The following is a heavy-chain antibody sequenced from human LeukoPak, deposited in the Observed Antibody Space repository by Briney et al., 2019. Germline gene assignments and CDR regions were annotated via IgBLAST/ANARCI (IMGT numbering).Heavy chain of an antibody. V-gene: IGHV1-69*02. CDR3: ARGYCSSTSCYRSDY. CDR2: IIPILGIA. D-gene: IGHD2-2*01. Sequence: ASVKVSCKASGGTFSSYTISLVRQAPGQGLEWVGRIIPILGIANYAQKFQGRVTITADKSTSTAYMELSSLRSEDTAVYYCARGYCSSTSCYRSDYWGQGTLVTVSS. J-gene: IGHJ4*02. CDR1: GGTFSSYT.